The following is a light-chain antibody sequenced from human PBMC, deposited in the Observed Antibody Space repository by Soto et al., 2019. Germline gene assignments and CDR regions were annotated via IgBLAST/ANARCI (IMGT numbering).Light chain of an antibody. CDR2: DVT. Sequence: QSALTQPRSVSGSPGQSVTISCTGTSSDVGGYNYVSWYQRYPGKAPKLIISDVTKRPSGVPDRFSGSKSGNTASLTISGLQAEDEADYDCCTYAGSDILIFGGGTKLTVL. J-gene: IGLJ2*01. CDR1: SSDVGGYNY. V-gene: IGLV2-11*01. CDR3: CTYAGSDILI.